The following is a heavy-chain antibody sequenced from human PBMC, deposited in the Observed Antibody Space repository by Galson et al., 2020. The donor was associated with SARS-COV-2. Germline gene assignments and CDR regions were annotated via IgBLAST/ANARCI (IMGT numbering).Heavy chain of an antibody. CDR1: GFTFSSYA. Sequence: QAGGSLRLSCAASGFTFSSYAMHWVRQAPGKGLEWVAVISYDGSNKYYADSVKGRFTISRDKSKNTLYLQMNSLRAEDTAVYYCARDAVAVAGPFDYWGQGTLVTVSA. CDR2: ISYDGSNK. CDR3: ARDAVAVAGPFDY. J-gene: IGHJ4*02. V-gene: IGHV3-30*04. D-gene: IGHD6-19*01.